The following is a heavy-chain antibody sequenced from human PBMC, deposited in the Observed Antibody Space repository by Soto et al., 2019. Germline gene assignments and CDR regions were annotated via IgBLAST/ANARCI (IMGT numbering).Heavy chain of an antibody. CDR2: MNPNSGNT. D-gene: IGHD4-17*01. CDR3: ARYYGDYLNWFDP. CDR1: GYTFTSYD. J-gene: IGHJ5*02. V-gene: IGHV1-8*01. Sequence: ASVKVSCKASGYTFTSYDINWVRQATGQGLEWMGWMNPNSGNTGYAQKFQGRVTMTRNTSISTAYMELSSLRSDDTAVYYCARYYGDYLNWFDPWGQGTLVTVSS.